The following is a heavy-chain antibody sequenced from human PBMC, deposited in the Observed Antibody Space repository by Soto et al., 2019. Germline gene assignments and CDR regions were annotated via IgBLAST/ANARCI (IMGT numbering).Heavy chain of an antibody. CDR3: GRVYGTYYDALTGLWGGHFDS. J-gene: IGHJ4*02. CDR2: INAGNGNT. D-gene: IGHD3-9*01. CDR1: GYTFTSYA. V-gene: IGHV1-3*01. Sequence: ASVKVSCKASGYTFTSYAMDWVRQAPGQRLEWMGWINAGNGNTKYSQKFQGRVTITRDTSASTAYMELSSLRSEDTAVYYCGRVYGTYYDALTGLWGGHFDSWGQGTQVTVSS.